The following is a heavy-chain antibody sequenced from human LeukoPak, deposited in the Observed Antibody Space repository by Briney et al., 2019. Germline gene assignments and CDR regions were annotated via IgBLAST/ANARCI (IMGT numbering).Heavy chain of an antibody. Sequence: TSETLSLTCTVSGGSISSYYGSWIRQPAGKGLEWIGRIYTSGSTNYNHSLKSRVTMSVDTSKHQFSLKLSSVTDADTAVYYCARYEDTAMVTFAFDIWGQGTMVTVSS. V-gene: IGHV4-4*07. CDR2: IYTSGST. CDR3: ARYEDTAMVTFAFDI. CDR1: GGSISSYY. J-gene: IGHJ3*02. D-gene: IGHD5-18*01.